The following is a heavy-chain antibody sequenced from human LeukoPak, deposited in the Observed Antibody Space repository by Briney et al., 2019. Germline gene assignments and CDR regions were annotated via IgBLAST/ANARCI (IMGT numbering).Heavy chain of an antibody. J-gene: IGHJ6*03. Sequence: ASVKVSCKASGYTFTTYAISWVRQAPGQGLDWMGWIIPYNGKTYYAQKVQGRILMTTDTSTSTAYMELRSLTSDDTAVYYCARAPLLRFVEWLPLDYFMDVWGKGTTVAVSS. CDR3: ARAPLLRFVEWLPLDYFMDV. CDR2: IIPYNGKT. CDR1: GYTFTTYA. V-gene: IGHV1-18*01. D-gene: IGHD3-3*01.